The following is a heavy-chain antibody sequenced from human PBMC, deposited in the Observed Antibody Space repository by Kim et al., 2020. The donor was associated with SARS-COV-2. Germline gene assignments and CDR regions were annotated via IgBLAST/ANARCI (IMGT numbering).Heavy chain of an antibody. Sequence: GGSLRLSCAASGFPFNTSSINWVRQAPGKGLEWIARISASTTLMDYADSVKGRFSISRDNAKNSVYLQMNSLTDDDTAAYYCAWGAFDSWGEGTRVTVSS. V-gene: IGHV3-48*02. D-gene: IGHD3-16*01. J-gene: IGHJ3*01. CDR2: ISASTTLM. CDR1: GFPFNTSS. CDR3: AWGAFDS.